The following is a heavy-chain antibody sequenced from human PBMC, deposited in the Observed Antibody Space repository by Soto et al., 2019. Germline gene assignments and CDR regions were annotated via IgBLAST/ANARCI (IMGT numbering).Heavy chain of an antibody. Sequence: QVQLVQSRAEVKKPGASVKVSCKVSGYTLTELSMHWVRQAPGKGLEWIGGFDPEDGETIYAQKVQGRVTMTEDTSTDTAYMELSSLRSEDTAVYYCATGRSELYSRNFDYWGQGTLVTVSS. CDR3: ATGRSELYSRNFDY. D-gene: IGHD6-13*01. J-gene: IGHJ4*02. CDR2: FDPEDGET. CDR1: GYTLTELS. V-gene: IGHV1-24*01.